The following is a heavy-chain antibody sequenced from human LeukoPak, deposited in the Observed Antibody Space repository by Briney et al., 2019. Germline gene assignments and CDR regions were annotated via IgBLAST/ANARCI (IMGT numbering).Heavy chain of an antibody. V-gene: IGHV5-51*01. CDR2: VNPDDSDT. CDR1: GYGFTSHW. J-gene: IGHJ4*02. D-gene: IGHD3-10*01. Sequence: GESLKIFCKGSGYGFTSHWIGWVRQMPGKGLEWRGIVNPDDSDTIYSPSFQGQVTISADEYITTAYLQWSSLKASDTAMYYCARLRWPRGGRSSFDYWGQGALVTVSS. CDR3: ARLRWPRGGRSSFDY.